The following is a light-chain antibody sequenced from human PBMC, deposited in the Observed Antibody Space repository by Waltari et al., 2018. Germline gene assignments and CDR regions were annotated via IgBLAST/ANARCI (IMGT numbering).Light chain of an antibody. Sequence: EIVMTQSPATLSVSPGERATLSCRVSQSVSSNLAWYQQKPGQAPRLLIYGASTRATGIPARFSGSGSGTEFTLTISSMQSEDFAVYYCQQYNNWLVTFGQGTRLEIK. CDR1: QSVSSN. J-gene: IGKJ5*01. CDR3: QQYNNWLVT. CDR2: GAS. V-gene: IGKV3-15*01.